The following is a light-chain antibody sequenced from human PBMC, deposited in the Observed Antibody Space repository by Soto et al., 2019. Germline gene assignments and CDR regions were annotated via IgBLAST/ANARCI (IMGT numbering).Light chain of an antibody. Sequence: DMQMTQSPSSLSASVGDRVTIACRASQNVRSYLNWYQQKPGKAPDLLIYETSTLQSGVPSRFSGTGYGTDFTLTISSLQPEDFATYYCQQTLSIPRTFGHGTKVDIK. CDR2: ETS. J-gene: IGKJ1*01. CDR1: QNVRSY. CDR3: QQTLSIPRT. V-gene: IGKV1-39*01.